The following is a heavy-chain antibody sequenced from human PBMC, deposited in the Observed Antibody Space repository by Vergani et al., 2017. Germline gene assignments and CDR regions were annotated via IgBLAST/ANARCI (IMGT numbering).Heavy chain of an antibody. CDR3: VSDAINYDVLTGYYIGLDS. J-gene: IGHJ4*02. V-gene: IGHV4-38-2*02. CDR1: NSSINSNYY. Sequence: QVQLQESCPGLVQPAETLSLTCFVSNSSINSNYYWGWIRQSPGKRLEWIGSVSHSGRTSTNPSLKSRVTISVDKSKKLISLILNSVTAADTAVYYCVSDAINYDVLTGYYIGLDSWGQGTLVTVSS. D-gene: IGHD3-9*01. CDR2: VSHSGRT.